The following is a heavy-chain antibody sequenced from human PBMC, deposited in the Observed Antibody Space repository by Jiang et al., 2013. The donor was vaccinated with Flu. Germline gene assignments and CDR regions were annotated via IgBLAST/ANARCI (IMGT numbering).Heavy chain of an antibody. CDR1: SYA. V-gene: IGHV1-69*04. CDR2: IIPILGIA. Sequence: SYAISWVRQAPGQGLEWMGRIIPILGIANYAQKFQGRVTITADKSTSTAYMELSSLRSEDTAVYYCARVAAVAGTFDYWGQGTLVTVSS. D-gene: IGHD6-19*01. J-gene: IGHJ4*02. CDR3: ARVAAVAGTFDY.